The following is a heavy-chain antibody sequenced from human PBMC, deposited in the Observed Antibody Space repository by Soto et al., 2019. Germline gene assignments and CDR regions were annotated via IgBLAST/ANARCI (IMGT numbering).Heavy chain of an antibody. Sequence: SETLSLTCTVSGGSISSGDYYWSWIRQPPGKGLEWIGYIYYSGSTYYNPSLKSRVTISVDTSKNQFSLKLSSVTAADTAVYYCAREGPLIEAAVTNNCFDPWGQGTLVTVSS. V-gene: IGHV4-30-4*01. CDR2: IYYSGST. CDR1: GGSISSGDYY. CDR3: AREGPLIEAAVTNNCFDP. D-gene: IGHD6-13*01. J-gene: IGHJ5*02.